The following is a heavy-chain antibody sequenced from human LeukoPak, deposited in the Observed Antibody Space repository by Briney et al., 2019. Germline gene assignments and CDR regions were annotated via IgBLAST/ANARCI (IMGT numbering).Heavy chain of an antibody. J-gene: IGHJ4*02. V-gene: IGHV4-39*02. CDR2: ICSGGNT. CDR3: ARDGPWKSDC. D-gene: IGHD1-1*01. Sequence: SETLSLTCTVSGGSISSSSYYWGWIRQPPGKGLEWIGSICSGGNTCYNPSLESRVTISVDSSRSHFFLQLTSATAADTAVHFCARDGPWKSDCWGRGTLVTVSS. CDR1: GGSISSSSYY.